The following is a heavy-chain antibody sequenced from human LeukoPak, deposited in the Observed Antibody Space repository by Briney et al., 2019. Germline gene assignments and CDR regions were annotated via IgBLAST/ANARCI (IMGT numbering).Heavy chain of an antibody. CDR2: INSDGSST. D-gene: IGHD3-3*01. J-gene: IGHJ5*02. CDR1: GFTFSSYW. Sequence: GGSLRLSCAASGFTFSSYWMHWVRQAPGKGLVWVSRINSDGSSTSYADSVKGRFTISRDNAKNTLYLQMNSLRAEDTAVYYCARDLFQLLEWNFLNWFDPWGQGTLVTVSS. V-gene: IGHV3-74*01. CDR3: ARDLFQLLEWNFLNWFDP.